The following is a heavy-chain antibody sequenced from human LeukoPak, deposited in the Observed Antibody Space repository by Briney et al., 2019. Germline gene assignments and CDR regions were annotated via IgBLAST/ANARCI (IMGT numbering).Heavy chain of an antibody. CDR1: GGTFSSYA. Sequence: GASVKVSCKASGGTFSSYAISWVRQAPGQGLEWMGRIIPILGIANYAQKFQGRVTITADKSTSTAYMELSSLRSEDTAVYYCARDRYLGRNRRTVTTSYYYGMDVWGQGTTVTVSS. J-gene: IGHJ6*02. CDR3: ARDRYLGRNRRTVTTSYYYGMDV. CDR2: IIPILGIA. V-gene: IGHV1-69*04. D-gene: IGHD4-17*01.